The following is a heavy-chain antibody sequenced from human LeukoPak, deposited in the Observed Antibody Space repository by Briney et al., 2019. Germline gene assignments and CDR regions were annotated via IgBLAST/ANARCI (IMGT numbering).Heavy chain of an antibody. J-gene: IGHJ6*02. D-gene: IGHD6-13*01. CDR3: ARGWQQLVRPMEGHYYYGMDV. Sequence: PGGSLRLSCAASGFTVSSNYMSWVRQAPGKGLEWVSVIYSGGSTYYADSVKGRFTISRDNSKNALYLQMNSLRAEDTAVYYCARGWQQLVRPMEGHYYYGMDVWGQGTTVTVSS. V-gene: IGHV3-66*01. CDR2: IYSGGST. CDR1: GFTVSSNY.